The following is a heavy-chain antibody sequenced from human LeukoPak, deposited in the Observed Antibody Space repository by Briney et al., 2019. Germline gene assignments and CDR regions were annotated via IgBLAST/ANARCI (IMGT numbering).Heavy chain of an antibody. CDR2: IYYSGST. CDR1: GGSISSGGYY. D-gene: IGHD2-2*01. J-gene: IGHJ5*02. V-gene: IGHV4-61*08. Sequence: SETLSLTCTVSGGSISSGGYYWSWIRQHPGKGLEWIGYIYYSGSTNYNPSLKSRVTISVDTSKNQFSLKLSSVTAADTAVYYCARDAGYCSSTSCYEDWFDPWGQGTLVTVSS. CDR3: ARDAGYCSSTSCYEDWFDP.